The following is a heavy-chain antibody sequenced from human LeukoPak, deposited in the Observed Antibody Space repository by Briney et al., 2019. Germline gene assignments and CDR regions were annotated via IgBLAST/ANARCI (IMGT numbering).Heavy chain of an antibody. CDR3: AREYYDSSGYLGDGFDY. J-gene: IGHJ4*02. D-gene: IGHD3-22*01. CDR2: IYYSGST. V-gene: IGHV4-39*07. CDR1: GGSISSSSYY. Sequence: PSETLSLTCTVSGGSISSSSYYWGWIRQPPGKGLEWIGSIYYSGSTYYNPSLKSRVTISVDTSKNQFSLKLSSVTAADTAVYYCAREYYDSSGYLGDGFDYWGQGTLVTVSS.